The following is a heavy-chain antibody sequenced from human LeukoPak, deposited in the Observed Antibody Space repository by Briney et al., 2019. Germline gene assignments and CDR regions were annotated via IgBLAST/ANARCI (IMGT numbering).Heavy chain of an antibody. D-gene: IGHD3-16*01. CDR3: AKGYIMITFGGADY. CDR1: GFTVSSNY. J-gene: IGHJ4*02. Sequence: HPGGSLRLSCAASGFTVSSNYMSWVRQAPGKGLEWVSVIYSGGSTYYADSVKGRFTISRDNSKNTLYLQMNSLRAEDTAVYYCAKGYIMITFGGADYWGQGTLVTVSS. V-gene: IGHV3-66*01. CDR2: IYSGGST.